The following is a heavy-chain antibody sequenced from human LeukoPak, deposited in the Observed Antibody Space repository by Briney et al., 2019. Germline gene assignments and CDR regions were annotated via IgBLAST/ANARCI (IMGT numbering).Heavy chain of an antibody. V-gene: IGHV1-18*01. D-gene: IGHD3-9*01. J-gene: IGHJ6*02. Sequence: ASVKVSCKASGYTFTSYGISWVRQAPGQGLEWMGWISAYNGNTNYARKLQGRVTMTTDTSTSTAYMELRSLRSDDTAVYYCASHFYDILTGYYSGMDVWGQGTTVTVSS. CDR1: GYTFTSYG. CDR2: ISAYNGNT. CDR3: ASHFYDILTGYYSGMDV.